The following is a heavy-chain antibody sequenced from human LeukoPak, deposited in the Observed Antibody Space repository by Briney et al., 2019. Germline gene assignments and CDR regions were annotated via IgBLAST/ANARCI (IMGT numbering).Heavy chain of an antibody. J-gene: IGHJ4*02. CDR3: VGLAAARWGPVDY. CDR2: IYYSGST. Sequence: SETLSLTCTVSGGSISSYYWSWIRQPPGKGLEWIGYIYYSGSTNYNPSLKSRVTISVDTSKNQFSLKLSSVTAADTAVYYCVGLAAARWGPVDYWGQGTLVTVSS. CDR1: GGSISSYY. V-gene: IGHV4-59*01. D-gene: IGHD6-13*01.